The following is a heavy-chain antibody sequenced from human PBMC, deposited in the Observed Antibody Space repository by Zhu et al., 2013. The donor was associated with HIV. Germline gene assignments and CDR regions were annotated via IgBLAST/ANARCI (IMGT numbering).Heavy chain of an antibody. J-gene: IGHJ3*02. D-gene: IGHD4-4*01. CDR2: INPNGGGT. CDR3: AREDDYTAFDI. Sequence: QVQMVQSGAEVKKPGASLKVSCKASGYTFTDYYVHWVRQAPGQGLEWMGWINPNGGGTNYAQKFQGRVTMNRDTSISTAYMELSRLTSDDTAVYYCAREDDYTAFDIWGQGTMVTVSS. CDR1: GYTFTDYY. V-gene: IGHV1-2*02.